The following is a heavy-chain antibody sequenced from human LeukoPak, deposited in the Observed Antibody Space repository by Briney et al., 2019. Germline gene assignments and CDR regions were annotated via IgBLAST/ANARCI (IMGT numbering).Heavy chain of an antibody. Sequence: ASVRVSCKASGYTFTSSGISWVRQAPGQGLEWMGWISAYNGNTNYAQKLQGRVTMTTDTSTSTAYMELRSLRSDDTAVYYCARFLYRSGCKRDAFDIWGQGTMVTVSS. CDR2: ISAYNGNT. J-gene: IGHJ3*02. V-gene: IGHV1-18*01. CDR3: ARFLYRSGCKRDAFDI. CDR1: GYTFTSSG. D-gene: IGHD6-19*01.